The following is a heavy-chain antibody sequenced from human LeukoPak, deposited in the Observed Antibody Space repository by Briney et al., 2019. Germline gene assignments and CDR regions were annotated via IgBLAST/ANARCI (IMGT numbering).Heavy chain of an antibody. CDR1: GFTFSSYA. CDR2: ISGSGGST. V-gene: IGHV3-23*01. CDR3: AKAESCCGGSCYYFDY. D-gene: IGHD2-15*01. Sequence: PGGSLRLSCAASGFTFSSYAMSWVRQAPGKGLEWGSAISGSGGSTYYADSVKGRFTISRDNSKNTLYLQMNSLRAEDTAVYYCAKAESCCGGSCYYFDYWGQGTLVTVSS. J-gene: IGHJ4*02.